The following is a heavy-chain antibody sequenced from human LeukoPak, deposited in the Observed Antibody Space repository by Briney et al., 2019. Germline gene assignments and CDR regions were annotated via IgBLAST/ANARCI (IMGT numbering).Heavy chain of an antibody. CDR2: IYHSGST. D-gene: IGHD5-18*01. V-gene: IGHV4-59*08. CDR1: GGPISGYY. Sequence: PSETLSLTCTASGGPISGYYWIWIRQPPGKGLEWIGNIYHSGSTYYNPYLKSRVTISIDPSNNQFSLKLSSVTAADTAVYYCARRRPDTSMVDYWGQGTLVLVSS. J-gene: IGHJ4*02. CDR3: ARRRPDTSMVDY.